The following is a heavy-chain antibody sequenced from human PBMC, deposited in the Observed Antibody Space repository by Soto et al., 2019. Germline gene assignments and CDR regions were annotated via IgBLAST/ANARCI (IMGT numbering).Heavy chain of an antibody. J-gene: IGHJ4*02. D-gene: IGHD5-18*01. CDR1: GGSISSYY. V-gene: IGHV4-59*01. CDR3: ARWRYVYSFDY. Sequence: KPSETLSLTCTVSGGSISSYYWSWIRQPPGKGLEWIGYIYYSGSTNYNPSLKSRVTISVDTSKNQFSLKLSSVTAADTAVYYCARWRYVYSFDYWGQGTLVTVSS. CDR2: IYYSGST.